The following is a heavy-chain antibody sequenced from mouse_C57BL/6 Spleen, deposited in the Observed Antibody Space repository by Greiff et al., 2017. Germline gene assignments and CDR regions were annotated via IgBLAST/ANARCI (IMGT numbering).Heavy chain of an antibody. Sequence: EVQLQESGPGLVKPSQSLSLTCSVTGYSITSGYYWNWIRQFPGNKLEWMGYISYDGSNNYNPSLKNRISITRDTSKNQFFLKFNSVTTEDTATYYSARAPDYYGSDAMDYWGQGTSVTVSS. CDR2: ISYDGSN. CDR1: GYSITSGYY. D-gene: IGHD1-1*01. CDR3: ARAPDYYGSDAMDY. V-gene: IGHV3-6*01. J-gene: IGHJ4*01.